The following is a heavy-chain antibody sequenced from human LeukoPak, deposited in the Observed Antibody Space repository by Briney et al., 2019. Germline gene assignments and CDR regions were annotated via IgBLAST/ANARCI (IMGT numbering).Heavy chain of an antibody. Sequence: GGSLRLSCAASGFTFSSYWMSWVRQAPGKGLEWVAYVKQDGSEKYYVDSVKGRFTISRDNAKNSLYLQMNSLRAEDTAVYYCARDESYYDSSGYSPFDIWGQGTMVTVSS. V-gene: IGHV3-7*01. J-gene: IGHJ3*02. CDR1: GFTFSSYW. CDR2: VKQDGSEK. CDR3: ARDESYYDSSGYSPFDI. D-gene: IGHD3-22*01.